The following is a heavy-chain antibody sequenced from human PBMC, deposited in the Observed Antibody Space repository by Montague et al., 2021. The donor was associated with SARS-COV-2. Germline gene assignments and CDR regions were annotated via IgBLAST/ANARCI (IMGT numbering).Heavy chain of an antibody. Sequence: SETLSLTCSVSSGPVISSGHYWGWIRQPPGKELEWIGNIYYSGTTYYNPSLQSRGTISVDTSKNHLSLRLSSMTAADTAVYFCASEMIRGVTTPFDYWGQGSLVTVSS. V-gene: IGHV4-39*02. D-gene: IGHD3-10*01. CDR3: ASEMIRGVTTPFDY. J-gene: IGHJ4*02. CDR1: SGPVISSGHY. CDR2: IYYSGTT.